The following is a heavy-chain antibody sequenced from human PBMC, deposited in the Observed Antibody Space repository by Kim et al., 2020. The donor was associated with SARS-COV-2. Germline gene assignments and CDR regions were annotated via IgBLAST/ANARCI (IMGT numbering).Heavy chain of an antibody. V-gene: IGHV6-1*01. D-gene: IGHD1-1*01. CDR3: ARSPRRVPPHYFDY. J-gene: IGHJ4*02. Sequence: AVSVKSRLAITPDTSQNQFSLQLNSVTPDDTAVYYCARSPRRVPPHYFDYWGQGTLVTVSS.